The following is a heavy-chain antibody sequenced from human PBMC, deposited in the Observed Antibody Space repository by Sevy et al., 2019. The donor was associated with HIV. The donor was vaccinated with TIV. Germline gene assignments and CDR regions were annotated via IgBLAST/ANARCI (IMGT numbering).Heavy chain of an antibody. CDR2: ISYDGSNK. D-gene: IGHD6-13*01. CDR1: VFTFSSYG. J-gene: IGHJ4*02. Sequence: GGSLRLSCAASVFTFSSYGKHWVRQAPGKGLEWVAVISYDGSNKYYADSVKGRFTISRDNSKNTLYLQMNSLRAEDTAVYYCAKEFFIAAGTFDYWGQGTLVTVSS. CDR3: AKEFFIAAGTFDY. V-gene: IGHV3-30*18.